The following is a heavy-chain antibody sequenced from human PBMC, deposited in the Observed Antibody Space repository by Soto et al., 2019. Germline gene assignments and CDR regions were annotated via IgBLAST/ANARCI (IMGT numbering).Heavy chain of an antibody. D-gene: IGHD6-25*01. Sequence: QVQLQQWGAGPLKPSETLSLTCAVYGGSFTGYYWSWIRQPPGKGLEWIGEINHRGSTNYNPSLKSGFTISVCTSKNQFSLNLNSVTAADTAVYYCARGSRVKIPAASGRDYYYHGLDVWGQGTAVTVSS. CDR3: ARGSRVKIPAASGRDYYYHGLDV. J-gene: IGHJ6*02. CDR1: GGSFTGYY. V-gene: IGHV4-34*01. CDR2: INHRGST.